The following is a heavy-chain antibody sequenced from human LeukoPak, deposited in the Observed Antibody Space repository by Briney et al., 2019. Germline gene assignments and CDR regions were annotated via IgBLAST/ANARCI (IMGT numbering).Heavy chain of an antibody. V-gene: IGHV1-69*13. Sequence: GASVKVSFKASGGTFSSYAISWVRQAPGQGLEWMGGIIPIFGTANYAQKFQGRVTITADESTSTAYMEQSSLRSEDTAVYYCARGVRDGYCSGGSCSVAFDIWGQGTMVTVSS. CDR3: ARGVRDGYCSGGSCSVAFDI. J-gene: IGHJ3*02. CDR1: GGTFSSYA. CDR2: IIPIFGTA. D-gene: IGHD2-15*01.